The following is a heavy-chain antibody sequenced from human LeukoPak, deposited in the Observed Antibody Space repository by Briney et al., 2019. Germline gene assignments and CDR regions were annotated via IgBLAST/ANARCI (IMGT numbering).Heavy chain of an antibody. CDR1: GYTFTGYY. V-gene: IGHV1-2*02. CDR3: ASGDRYNPTPTRDWFDP. Sequence: ASVKVSCKASGYTFTGYYMHWVRQAPGQGLEWMGWINPNSGGTNYAQKFQGRVTMTRDTSISTAYMELSRLRSDDTAVYYCASGDRYNPTPTRDWFDPWGQGTLVTVSS. CDR2: INPNSGGT. J-gene: IGHJ5*02. D-gene: IGHD5-24*01.